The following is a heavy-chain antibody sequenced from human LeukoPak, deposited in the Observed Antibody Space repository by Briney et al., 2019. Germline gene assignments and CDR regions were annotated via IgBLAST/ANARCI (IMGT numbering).Heavy chain of an antibody. CDR2: VSAYKGNT. CDR1: GYTFSNYG. J-gene: IGHJ1*01. D-gene: IGHD6-13*01. V-gene: IGHV1-18*01. Sequence: GASVKVSCKASGYTFSNYGINWVRQVAGQGLEWMGWVSAYKGNTKYAQKFQGRVTMTTDTSSYTPYMERTSLRPDATALYYCARGGSSWSGEYFQHWGQGTLVTVSS. CDR3: ARGGSSWSGEYFQH.